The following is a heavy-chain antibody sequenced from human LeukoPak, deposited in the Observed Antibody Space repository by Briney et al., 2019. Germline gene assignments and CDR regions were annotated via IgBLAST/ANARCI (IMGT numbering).Heavy chain of an antibody. CDR1: GFTFDDYG. CDR2: INWNGGST. Sequence: GGSLRLSCAASGFTFDDYGMSWVRQAPGKGLEWVSGINWNGGSTGYADSVKGRFTISRDNAKNSLYLQMNSLRAEDTALYDCARGLYYYDSSGYFFDYWGQGTLVTVSS. CDR3: ARGLYYYDSSGYFFDY. V-gene: IGHV3-20*01. D-gene: IGHD3-22*01. J-gene: IGHJ4*02.